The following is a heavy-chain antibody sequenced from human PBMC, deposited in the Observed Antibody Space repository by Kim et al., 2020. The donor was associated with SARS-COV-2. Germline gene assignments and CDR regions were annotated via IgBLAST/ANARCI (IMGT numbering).Heavy chain of an antibody. D-gene: IGHD6-19*01. Sequence: SETLSLTCAVYGGSFSGYYWSWIRQPPGKGLEWIGEINHSGSTNYNPSLKSRVTISVDTSKNQFSLKLSSVTAADTAVYYCARGGRSSGWPFDPWGQGTL. CDR2: INHSGST. CDR1: GGSFSGYY. CDR3: ARGGRSSGWPFDP. V-gene: IGHV4-34*01. J-gene: IGHJ5*02.